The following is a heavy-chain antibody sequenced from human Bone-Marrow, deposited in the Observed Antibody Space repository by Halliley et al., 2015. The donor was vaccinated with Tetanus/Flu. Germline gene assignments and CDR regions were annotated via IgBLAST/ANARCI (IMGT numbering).Heavy chain of an antibody. V-gene: IGHV4-30-2*05. Sequence: GWIGSIYYTGSTSPNPSLKSRLTISVAPAKNQFSLKLSSVTAADTAVYYCARAHWVTYSMDVWGQGTTVTVSS. D-gene: IGHD3-16*01. CDR3: ARAHWVTYSMDV. CDR2: IYYTGST. J-gene: IGHJ6*02.